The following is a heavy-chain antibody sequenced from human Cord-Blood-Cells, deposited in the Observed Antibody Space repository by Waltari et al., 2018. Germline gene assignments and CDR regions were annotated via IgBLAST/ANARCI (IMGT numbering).Heavy chain of an antibody. CDR3: ASGAPPPDYYDFWSGYYKGGWFDP. Sequence: QVQLQQWGAGLLKPSETLSLTCAVYGGSFSGYYWSWIRQPPGKGLEWIGEMNHSGSTNYNPSLKSRVTISVDTSKNQFSLKLSSVTAADTAVYYCASGAPPPDYYDFWSGYYKGGWFDPWGQGTLVTVSS. V-gene: IGHV4-34*01. CDR2: MNHSGST. J-gene: IGHJ5*02. CDR1: GGSFSGYY. D-gene: IGHD3-3*01.